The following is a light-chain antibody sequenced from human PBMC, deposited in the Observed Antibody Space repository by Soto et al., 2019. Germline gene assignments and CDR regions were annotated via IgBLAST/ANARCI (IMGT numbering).Light chain of an antibody. CDR1: SSNIGSNY. CDR2: RNN. CDR3: AAWDDSLSGSV. J-gene: IGLJ1*01. Sequence: QSVLTQPPSVSGTPGQRVTISCSGSSSNIGSNYVYWYQQLPGTAPKLLIYRNNQRPSGVPDRFSGSESGTSASLAISGLRSEDEADYYCAAWDDSLSGSVFGTGTKVTVL. V-gene: IGLV1-47*01.